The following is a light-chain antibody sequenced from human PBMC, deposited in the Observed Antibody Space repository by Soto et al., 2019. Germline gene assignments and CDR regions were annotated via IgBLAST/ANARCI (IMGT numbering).Light chain of an antibody. Sequence: EIVLTQSPGTLSLSPGERATLSCRASQSLSSSYLAWYQQKPGQAPRLLIYDASSRATGIPDRFSGSGSGTDFTLTISRLEPEDFAVYYCQQYDSYKTFGQGTKVDIK. CDR1: QSLSSSY. J-gene: IGKJ1*01. CDR2: DAS. V-gene: IGKV3-20*01. CDR3: QQYDSYKT.